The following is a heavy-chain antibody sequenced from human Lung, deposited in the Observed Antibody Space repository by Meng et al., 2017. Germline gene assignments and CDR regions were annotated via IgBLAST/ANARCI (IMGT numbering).Heavy chain of an antibody. J-gene: IGHJ4*02. Sequence: EVQLVESGGGLVQPGGSLGLSCAASGFTFSSYSMNWVRQAPGKGLEWVSSISSSSTYADSVKGRFTISRDNAKNSLYLQMNSLRAEDTAVYYCARGRVVVAATPSDYWGQGTLVTVSS. D-gene: IGHD2-15*01. V-gene: IGHV3-21*01. CDR3: ARGRVVVAATPSDY. CDR1: GFTFSSYS. CDR2: ISSSST.